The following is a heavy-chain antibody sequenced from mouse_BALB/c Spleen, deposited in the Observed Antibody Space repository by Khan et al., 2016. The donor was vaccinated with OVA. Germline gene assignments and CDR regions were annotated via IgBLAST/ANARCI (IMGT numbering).Heavy chain of an antibody. CDR2: ISSGGSYT. D-gene: IGHD2-3*01. CDR3: ERQPGYYEGSAMDY. J-gene: IGHJ4*01. V-gene: IGHV5-6*01. Sequence: EVELVESGGDLVKPGGSLKLSCVASGFTFSSYGMSWVRQTPDKRLEWVATISSGGSYTYYPDSLKGRFTISRDNAKNTLYLQMSSLKSEDTAMYYCERQPGYYEGSAMDYWGQGTSVTVSS. CDR1: GFTFSSYG.